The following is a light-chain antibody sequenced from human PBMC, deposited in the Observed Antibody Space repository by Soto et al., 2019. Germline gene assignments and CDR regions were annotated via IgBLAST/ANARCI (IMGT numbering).Light chain of an antibody. Sequence: EIFMTQSPATLSVSPGGTATLSCRASQSISDTLAWYQQKPGQAPRLLIHGASTRAPGFPARFSGSGSGTDFTLTISSLQSEDFAVYYCQQYNNWPWTFGQGTKVDIK. J-gene: IGKJ1*01. CDR3: QQYNNWPWT. CDR2: GAS. CDR1: QSISDT. V-gene: IGKV3-15*01.